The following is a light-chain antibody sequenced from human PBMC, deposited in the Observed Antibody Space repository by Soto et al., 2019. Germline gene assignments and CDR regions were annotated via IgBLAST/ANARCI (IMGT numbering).Light chain of an antibody. CDR1: HSISSW. V-gene: IGKV1-5*01. Sequence: DIRMTHSPSTLSASVGDRVTITCRASHSISSWLAWYQQKPGKAPKLLIYDASSLESGVPSRFSGSGSGTEFTLTISSLQPDDFATYYCQQYNSYWTFGQGTKVDI. J-gene: IGKJ1*01. CDR3: QQYNSYWT. CDR2: DAS.